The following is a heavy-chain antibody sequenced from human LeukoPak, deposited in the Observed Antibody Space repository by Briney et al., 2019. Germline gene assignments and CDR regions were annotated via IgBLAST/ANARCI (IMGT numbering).Heavy chain of an antibody. Sequence: SETLSLTCRVSGGSISNYYWSWIRQPPGKGLEWIGYSDYSGSTNYSPSLKSRVTISADASKNQFSLKLNSVTAADTAVYYCARRNVLTEGEAFDIWGQGTMVTVSS. CDR1: GGSISNYY. CDR3: ARRNVLTEGEAFDI. CDR2: SDYSGST. J-gene: IGHJ3*02. D-gene: IGHD3-9*01. V-gene: IGHV4-59*08.